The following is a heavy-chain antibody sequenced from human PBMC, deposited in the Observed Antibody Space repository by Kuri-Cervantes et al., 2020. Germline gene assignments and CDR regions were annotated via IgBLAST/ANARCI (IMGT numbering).Heavy chain of an antibody. D-gene: IGHD3-10*01. CDR2: IYYSGST. CDR3: AREGGMVRGVRPYYFYMDV. V-gene: IGHV4-39*02. CDR1: GGSISSSSYY. Sequence: SETLSLTCTVSGGSISSSSYYWGWIRQPPGKGLEWIGSIYYSGSTYYNPSLKSRVTISVDTSKNQFSLKLSSVTAADTAVYYCAREGGMVRGVRPYYFYMDVWGKGTTVTVSS. J-gene: IGHJ6*03.